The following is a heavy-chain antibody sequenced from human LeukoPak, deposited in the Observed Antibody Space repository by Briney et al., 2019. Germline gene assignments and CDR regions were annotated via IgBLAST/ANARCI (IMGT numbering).Heavy chain of an antibody. V-gene: IGHV4-59*08. Sequence: PSETLSLTCAVYGGSFSGYYWSWIRQPPGKGLEWIGYIFYTGSTNYSPSLKSRVSLSVDTSKNQFSLKLSSVTAADTAVYYCAEDSSGRHDAFDVWGQGTMVTVSS. CDR3: AEDSSGRHDAFDV. J-gene: IGHJ3*01. CDR1: GGSFSGYY. D-gene: IGHD6-19*01. CDR2: IFYTGST.